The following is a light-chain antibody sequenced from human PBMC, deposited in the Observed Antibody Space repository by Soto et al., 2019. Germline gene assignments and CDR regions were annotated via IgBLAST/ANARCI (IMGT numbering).Light chain of an antibody. CDR3: QQSYSTLSIT. V-gene: IGKV1-39*01. CDR1: ESISRH. CDR2: AAS. J-gene: IGKJ5*01. Sequence: DIQMTQSPSSLFASVGDRVTITCRASESISRHLNWYQQNPGKAPNLLIYAASSLQNGVPSRFSGSGSGTDFTLTISNLQPEDCATYYCQQSYSTLSITFGQGTRLEIK.